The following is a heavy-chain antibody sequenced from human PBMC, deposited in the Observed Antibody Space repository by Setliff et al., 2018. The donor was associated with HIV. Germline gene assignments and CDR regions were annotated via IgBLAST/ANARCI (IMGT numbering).Heavy chain of an antibody. J-gene: IGHJ4*02. CDR3: ARGRNDYVWGSYRSYDY. D-gene: IGHD3-16*02. CDR2: INHSGST. Sequence: SETLSLTCTVSGGSISSSSYYWGWIRQPSGKGLEWIGEINHSGSTNYNPSLKSRGTMSVDTSKNQFSLKLSSVTAADTAVYYCARGRNDYVWGSYRSYDYWGQGTLVTVSS. CDR1: GGSISSSSYY. V-gene: IGHV4-39*07.